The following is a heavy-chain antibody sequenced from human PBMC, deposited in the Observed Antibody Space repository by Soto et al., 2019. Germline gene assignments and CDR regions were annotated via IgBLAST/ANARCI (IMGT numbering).Heavy chain of an antibody. CDR3: ARGTTVTLPYYYCYYMDV. D-gene: IGHD4-17*01. J-gene: IGHJ6*03. CDR1: GDSVSSNIAA. CDR2: TYYRSKWYN. Sequence: SPTLSLTCAISGDSVSSNIAAWNWIRQSPSRGLEWLGRTYYRSKWYNDYAVSVKSRITINRDTSKNQFSLQMNSVTPEDTAVYYCARGTTVTLPYYYCYYMDVWGKGTTVTVSS. V-gene: IGHV6-1*01.